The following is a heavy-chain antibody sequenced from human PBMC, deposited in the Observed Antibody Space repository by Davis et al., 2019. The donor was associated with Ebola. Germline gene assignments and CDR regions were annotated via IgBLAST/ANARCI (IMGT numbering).Heavy chain of an antibody. Sequence: PGGSLRLSCAVYGGSFSGYYWSWIRQPPGKGLEWIGEINHSGSTNYNPSLKSRVTISVDTSKNQFSLKLSSVTAADTAVYYCARHYYYYGMDVWGQGTTVTVSS. CDR2: INHSGST. V-gene: IGHV4-34*01. J-gene: IGHJ6*02. CDR3: ARHYYYYGMDV. CDR1: GGSFSGYY.